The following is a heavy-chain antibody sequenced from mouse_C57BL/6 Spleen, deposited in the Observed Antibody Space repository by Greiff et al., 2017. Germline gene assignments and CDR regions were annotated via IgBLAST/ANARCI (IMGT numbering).Heavy chain of an antibody. J-gene: IGHJ2*01. CDR3: AREGTTVGYYFDY. D-gene: IGHD1-1*01. CDR2: INYDGSST. Sequence: EVHLVESEGGLVQPGSSMKLSCTASGFTFSDYYMAWVRQVPEKGLEWVANINYDGSSTYYLDSLKSRFIISRDNAKNILYLQMSSLKSEDTATYYCAREGTTVGYYFDYWGQGTTLTVSS. CDR1: GFTFSDYY. V-gene: IGHV5-16*01.